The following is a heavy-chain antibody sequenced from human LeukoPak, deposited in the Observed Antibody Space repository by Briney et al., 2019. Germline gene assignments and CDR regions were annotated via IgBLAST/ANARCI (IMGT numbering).Heavy chain of an antibody. Sequence: PSETLSLTCAVYGGSFSGYYWSWISHPPGKGLEWIGEINHSGSTNYNPSLKSRVTISGGTSKNQFSLKLSSVTAADTAVYYCTRDRSALDTWGQGTMVTVSS. J-gene: IGHJ3*02. CDR2: INHSGST. CDR1: GGSFSGYY. V-gene: IGHV4-34*01. CDR3: TRDRSALDT.